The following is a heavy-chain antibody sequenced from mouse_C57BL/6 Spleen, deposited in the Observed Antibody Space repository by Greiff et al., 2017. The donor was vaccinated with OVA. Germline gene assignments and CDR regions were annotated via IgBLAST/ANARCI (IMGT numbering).Heavy chain of an antibody. CDR3: ARSPFTTVVAMDY. D-gene: IGHD1-1*01. J-gene: IGHJ4*01. CDR1: GFTFTDYY. Sequence: EVQGVESGGGLVQPGGSLSLSCAASGFTFTDYYMSWVRQPPGKALEWLGFIRNKANGYTTEYSASVKGRFTISRDNSQSILYLQMNALRAEDSATYYCARSPFTTVVAMDYWGQGTSVTVSS. CDR2: IRNKANGYTT. V-gene: IGHV7-3*01.